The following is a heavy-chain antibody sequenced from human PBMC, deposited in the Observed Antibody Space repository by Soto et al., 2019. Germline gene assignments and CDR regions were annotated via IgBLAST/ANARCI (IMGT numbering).Heavy chain of an antibody. CDR3: ARDPTLGYSYGSADY. Sequence: QVQLVESGGGVVQPGRSLRLSCVASGFTFSSYAMHWVRQAPGKGLEWVAVISYDGSNKYYADSVKGRFTISRDNSKNTLYLQMNSLRAEDTAVYYCARDPTLGYSYGSADYWGQGTLVTVSS. V-gene: IGHV3-30-3*01. J-gene: IGHJ4*02. D-gene: IGHD5-18*01. CDR1: GFTFSSYA. CDR2: ISYDGSNK.